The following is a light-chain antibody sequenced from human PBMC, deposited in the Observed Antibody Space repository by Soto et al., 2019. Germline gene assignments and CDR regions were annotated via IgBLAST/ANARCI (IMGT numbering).Light chain of an antibody. CDR3: CSHAGSSYV. CDR1: SSDVGGYNY. J-gene: IGLJ1*01. CDR2: DVT. Sequence: QSALTQPRSVSGSPGQSVAISCTGTSSDVGGYNYVSWYQQHPGKAPKLMIFDVTKRPSGVPDRFSGSKSGNTASLTISGLQAEDEADYYCCSHAGSSYVFGTGTQLTVL. V-gene: IGLV2-11*01.